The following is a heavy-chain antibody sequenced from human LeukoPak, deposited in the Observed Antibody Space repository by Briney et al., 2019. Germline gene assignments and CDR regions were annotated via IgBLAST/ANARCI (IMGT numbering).Heavy chain of an antibody. D-gene: IGHD3-22*01. CDR2: ISSSSSTI. J-gene: IGHJ1*01. CDR3: AKDSDYYHSSGYDYAYFQH. CDR1: GFTFSTYS. Sequence: GGSLRLSCAVSGFTFSTYSMNWVRQAPGKGLEWVSYISSSSSTIYYADSVKGRFTISRDNAKNSLYLQMNSLRDEDTAVYYCAKDSDYYHSSGYDYAYFQHWGQGTLVTVSS. V-gene: IGHV3-48*02.